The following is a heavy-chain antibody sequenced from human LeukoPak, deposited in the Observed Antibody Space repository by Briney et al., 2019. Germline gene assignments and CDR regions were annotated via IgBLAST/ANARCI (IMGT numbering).Heavy chain of an antibody. CDR1: GYTFTSYD. CDR2: MNPNSGNT. D-gene: IGHD6-13*01. V-gene: IGHV1-8*03. CDR3: ASYSSSWSTYYYMDV. J-gene: IGHJ6*03. Sequence: ASVKVSCKASGYTFTSYDINWVRQATGQGLEWMGWMNPNSGNTGYAQKFQGRVTITADKSTSTAYMELSSLRSEDTAVYYCASYSSSWSTYYYMDVWGKGTTVTVSS.